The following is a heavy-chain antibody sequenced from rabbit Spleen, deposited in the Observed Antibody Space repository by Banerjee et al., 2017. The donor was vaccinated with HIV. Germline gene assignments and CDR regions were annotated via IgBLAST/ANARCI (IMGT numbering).Heavy chain of an antibody. V-gene: IGHV1S45*01. J-gene: IGHJ6*01. Sequence: QEQLEASGGVLVHPEGSLTLTSTASVFSFSSNYYMCLVRQAPGKGLEWIACIATGSSGFTYYASWAKGRFTCSKASSTTVTLQMTSLTAADTGTYFCARDTSSSFSSYGMDLWGQGTLVTVS. D-gene: IGHD1-1*01. CDR2: IATGSSGFT. CDR1: VFSFSSNYY. CDR3: ARDTSSSFSSYGMDL.